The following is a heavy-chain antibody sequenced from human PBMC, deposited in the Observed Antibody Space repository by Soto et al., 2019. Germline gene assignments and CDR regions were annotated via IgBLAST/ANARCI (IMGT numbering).Heavy chain of an antibody. J-gene: IGHJ4*02. Sequence: QVQLQESGPGLVRPSGTLSLTCAVSGVSISSSNWWSWVRQPPGKGLEWIGEIYHSGSTNYNPSLTSRVTISVDKSKNQFSLKLSSVTAADTAVYYCARGQELVQHAFDYWGQGTLVTVSS. CDR2: IYHSGST. V-gene: IGHV4-4*02. CDR1: GVSISSSNW. CDR3: ARGQELVQHAFDY. D-gene: IGHD6-13*01.